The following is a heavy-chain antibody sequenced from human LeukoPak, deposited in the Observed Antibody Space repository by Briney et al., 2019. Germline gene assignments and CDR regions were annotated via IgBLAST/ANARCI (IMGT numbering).Heavy chain of an antibody. J-gene: IGHJ4*02. V-gene: IGHV1-2*02. Sequence: ASVKVSCKASGYTFTVKYMHWVRQAAGQGLEWMGWINPNGGGTNYAQNFQGRVTMTRDTSISTAYMELSRLRSDDTAVYYCARDPNDYWGQGTLVTVSS. CDR2: INPNGGGT. CDR1: GYTFTVKY. CDR3: ARDPNDY.